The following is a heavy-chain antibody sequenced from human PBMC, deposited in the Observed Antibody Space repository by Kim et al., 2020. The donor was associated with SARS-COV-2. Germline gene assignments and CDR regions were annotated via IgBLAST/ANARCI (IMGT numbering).Heavy chain of an antibody. CDR3: ARGGYTVTTGLDF. J-gene: IGHJ6*02. CDR2: IWYDGSNK. D-gene: IGHD4-17*01. CDR1: GFTFSSYG. V-gene: IGHV3-33*01. Sequence: GGSLRLSCAASGFTFSSYGMHWVRQAPGKGLEWVAVIWYDGSNKYYADSVKGRFTISRDNSKNTLYLQMTSLRAEATAVYSCARGGYTVTTGLDFWGQGT.